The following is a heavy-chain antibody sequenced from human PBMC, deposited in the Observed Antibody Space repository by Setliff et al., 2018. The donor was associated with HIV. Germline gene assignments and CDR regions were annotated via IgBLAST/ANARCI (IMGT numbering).Heavy chain of an antibody. CDR3: ARKYYYDSSGYYSFDY. J-gene: IGHJ4*02. CDR1: GFTFSSYA. D-gene: IGHD3-22*01. Sequence: GGSLRLSCAASGFTFSSYAMSWVRQAPGKGLEWVSAISPSGGSTYYADSVRGRFTISRDNSKNTLYLQMNSLRAEDAALYYCARKYYYDSSGYYSFDYWGQGALVTVSS. CDR2: ISPSGGST. V-gene: IGHV3-23*01.